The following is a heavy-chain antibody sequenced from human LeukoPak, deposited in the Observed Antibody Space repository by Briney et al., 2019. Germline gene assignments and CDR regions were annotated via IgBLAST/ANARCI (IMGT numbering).Heavy chain of an antibody. D-gene: IGHD3-16*02. CDR1: GFTFSSYG. CDR2: IKSKTDGGTT. J-gene: IGHJ3*02. CDR3: TARGRLGELSQAPPRIPYDAFDI. Sequence: GGSLRLSCAASGFTFSSYGMHWVRQAPGKGLEWVGRIKSKTDGGTTDYAAPVKGRFTISRDDSKNTLYLQMNSLKTEDTAVYYCTARGRLGELSQAPPRIPYDAFDIWGQGTMVTVSS. V-gene: IGHV3-15*01.